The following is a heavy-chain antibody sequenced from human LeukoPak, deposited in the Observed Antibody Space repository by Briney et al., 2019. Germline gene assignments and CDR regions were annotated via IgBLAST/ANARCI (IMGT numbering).Heavy chain of an antibody. V-gene: IGHV1-2*02. CDR2: INPNSGGT. J-gene: IGHJ5*02. CDR1: GYTFTGYY. Sequence: ASVKVSCKASGYTFTGYYMHWVRQAPGQGLEWMGWINPNSGGTNYAQKFQGRVTMTRDTSISTAYMELSRLRSDDTAVYYCARDSGSDHDHYDFWSGYYGSVQFDPWGQGTLVTVSS. CDR3: ARDSGSDHDHYDFWSGYYGSVQFDP. D-gene: IGHD3-3*01.